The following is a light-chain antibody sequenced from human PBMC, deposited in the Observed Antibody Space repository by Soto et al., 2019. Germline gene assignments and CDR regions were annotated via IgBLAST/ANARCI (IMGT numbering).Light chain of an antibody. CDR2: ATD. V-gene: IGKV1-39*01. CDR1: QTITNY. CDR3: QKYNSAWT. J-gene: IGKJ1*01. Sequence: DIQMTQSPSSLSASVGDRVTITCRASQTITNYLNWYQQQSGKAPKLLIYATDTLQSGVPSRFRGSGSGTDYTLTISSLQPEDFATYYCQKYNSAWTFGQGTKVEIK.